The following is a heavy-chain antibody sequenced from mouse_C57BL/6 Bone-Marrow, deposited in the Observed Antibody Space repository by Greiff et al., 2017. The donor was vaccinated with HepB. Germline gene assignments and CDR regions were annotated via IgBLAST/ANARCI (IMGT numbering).Heavy chain of an antibody. V-gene: IGHV5-4*01. CDR3: ARGDYPSFAY. CDR1: GFTFSSYA. Sequence: DVQLVESGGGLVKPGGSLKLSCAASGFTFSSYAMSWVRQTPEKRLEWVATISDGGSYTYYPDNVKGRFTISRDNAKNNLYLQMSHLKSEDTAMYYCARGDYPSFAYWGQGTLVTVSA. J-gene: IGHJ3*01. CDR2: ISDGGSYT. D-gene: IGHD5-5*01.